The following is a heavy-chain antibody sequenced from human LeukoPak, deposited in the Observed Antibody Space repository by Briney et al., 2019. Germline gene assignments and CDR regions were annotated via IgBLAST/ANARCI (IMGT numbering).Heavy chain of an antibody. Sequence: PGGSLRLSCAASGFTFNTFGMHWVRQAPGKGLEWVAVIWYDGTDKYSADSVKGRFTISRDNSKNTLYLQMNSLRAEDTAVYYCAKDTLRYFDWLPKGYFDYWGQGTLVTVSS. D-gene: IGHD3-9*01. CDR2: IWYDGTDK. J-gene: IGHJ4*02. CDR3: AKDTLRYFDWLPKGYFDY. V-gene: IGHV3-30*02. CDR1: GFTFNTFG.